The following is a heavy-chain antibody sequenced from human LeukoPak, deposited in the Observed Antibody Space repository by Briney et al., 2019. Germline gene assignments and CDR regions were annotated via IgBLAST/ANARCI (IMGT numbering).Heavy chain of an antibody. J-gene: IGHJ4*02. CDR3: AREMSGSGKSY. CDR1: GFTFSRYA. V-gene: IGHV3-21*01. Sequence: NTGGSLRLSCSASGFTFSRYAMNWVRQAPGKGLEWVSSISSTGVHIDYADSVKGRFTISRDNAKNSLFLQMNSLRAEDTAVYYCAREMSGSGKSYWGQGNLVTVSS. CDR2: ISSTGVHI. D-gene: IGHD3-10*01.